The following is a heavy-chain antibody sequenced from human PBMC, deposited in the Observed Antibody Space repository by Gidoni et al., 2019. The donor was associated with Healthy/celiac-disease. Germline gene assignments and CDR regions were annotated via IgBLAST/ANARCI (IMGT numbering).Heavy chain of an antibody. CDR3: ARLGCSSTSCLDY. D-gene: IGHD2-2*01. Sequence: QLQLQESGPGLVKPSETLSLTCTVPGGSISSSSYYWGWIRQPPGKGLEWIGSIYYSGSTYYNPSLKSRVTISVDTSKNQFSLKLSSVTAADTAVYYCARLGCSSTSCLDYWGQGTLVTVSS. J-gene: IGHJ4*02. CDR2: IYYSGST. V-gene: IGHV4-39*01. CDR1: GGSISSSSYY.